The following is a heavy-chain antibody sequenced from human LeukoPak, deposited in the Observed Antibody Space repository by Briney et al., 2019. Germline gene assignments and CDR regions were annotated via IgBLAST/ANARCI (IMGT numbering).Heavy chain of an antibody. CDR3: ARLYGDSHIDY. CDR2: INSDGSST. Sequence: GGSLRLSCAASGFTFSSYWMHWVRQAPGKGLVWVSRINSDGSSTSYADSVKGRFTISRDNAKNTLYLQMNSLRAEDTAVYYCARLYGDSHIDYWGQGTLVTVSS. CDR1: GFTFSSYW. V-gene: IGHV3-74*01. J-gene: IGHJ4*02. D-gene: IGHD4-17*01.